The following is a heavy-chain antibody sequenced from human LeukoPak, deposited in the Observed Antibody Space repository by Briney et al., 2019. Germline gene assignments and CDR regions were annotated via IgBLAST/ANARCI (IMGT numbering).Heavy chain of an antibody. Sequence: SESLSLTCTVSGGSISNYYWSWIRQPAGKGLEWIGHIYISGSTNYNPSLKSRVTMSVDTSKNQFSLKLSSVTAADTAVYYCARARSSTGDFDYWGQGTLVTVSS. CDR1: GGSISNYY. D-gene: IGHD6-13*01. CDR3: ARARSSTGDFDY. J-gene: IGHJ4*02. CDR2: IYISGST. V-gene: IGHV4-4*07.